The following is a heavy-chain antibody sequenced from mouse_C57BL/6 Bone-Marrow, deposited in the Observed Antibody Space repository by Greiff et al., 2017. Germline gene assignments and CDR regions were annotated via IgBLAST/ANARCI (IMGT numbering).Heavy chain of an antibody. Sequence: QVQLQQPGAELVMPGASVKLSCKASGYTFTSYWMHWVKQRPGQGLGWIGEIDPSDSYTNYNKKFKGKSTLTVDKSSSTAYMQLSSLTSEDSAVYYCARSIYYDYSWFAYWGQGTLVTVSA. CDR3: ARSIYYDYSWFAY. CDR1: GYTFTSYW. J-gene: IGHJ3*01. CDR2: IDPSDSYT. D-gene: IGHD2-4*01. V-gene: IGHV1-69*01.